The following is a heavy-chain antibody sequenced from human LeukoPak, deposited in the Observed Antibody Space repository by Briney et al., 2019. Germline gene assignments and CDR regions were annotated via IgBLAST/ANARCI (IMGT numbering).Heavy chain of an antibody. CDR2: ISTNGGST. CDR3: AGGSSWYRGIDY. Sequence: GGSLRLSCAASGFTFSSYAMYWVRQAPGKGLDYVSAISTNGGSTYYANSVKGRFTISRDNSKNTLYLQMGSLRAEDMAVYYCAGGSSWYRGIDYWGQGTLVTVAS. CDR1: GFTFSSYA. V-gene: IGHV3-64*01. J-gene: IGHJ4*02. D-gene: IGHD6-13*01.